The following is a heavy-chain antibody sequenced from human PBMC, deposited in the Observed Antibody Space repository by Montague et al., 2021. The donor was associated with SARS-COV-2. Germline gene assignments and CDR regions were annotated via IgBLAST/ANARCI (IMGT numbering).Heavy chain of an antibody. J-gene: IGHJ5*02. CDR2: IYNSGTT. D-gene: IGHD4-17*01. CDR3: ARHRNYGDHSLDNWFHP. CDR1: GDSTSCPNCY. V-gene: IGHV4-39*01. Sequence: ETLSLTCTVSGDSTSCPNCYWGWIRQAPGKGLDWIGTIYNSGTTYYNPSLKSRLTISIDTSKNQFSLKLTSVTAANTAVYYCARHRNYGDHSLDNWFHPWGQGTLVTVSS.